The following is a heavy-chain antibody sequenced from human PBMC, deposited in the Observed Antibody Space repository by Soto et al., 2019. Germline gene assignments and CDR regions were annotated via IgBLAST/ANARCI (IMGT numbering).Heavy chain of an antibody. J-gene: IGHJ4*02. CDR2: IYYSGST. V-gene: IGHV4-30-4*01. D-gene: IGHD3-10*01. CDR3: AREGDYYGSGTYYNPSGY. Sequence: SETLSLTCTVSGGSISSGDNYWSWLRQPPGKGLEWIGNIYYSGSTYYNPSLKSRVTISVDTSKNQFSLKLNSVTAADTAVYYCAREGDYYGSGTYYNPSGYWGQGTLVTVS. CDR1: GGSISSGDNY.